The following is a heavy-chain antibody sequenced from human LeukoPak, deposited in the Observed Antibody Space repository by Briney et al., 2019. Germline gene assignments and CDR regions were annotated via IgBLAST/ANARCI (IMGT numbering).Heavy chain of an antibody. J-gene: IGHJ4*02. CDR3: ASRTVNSGSLLPFDY. Sequence: ASVKVSCKASGYTFTSYDINWVRQATGQGLEWMGWMNPNSGNTGYAQKFQGRVTITRNTSISTAYMELSSLRSDDTAVYYCASRTVNSGSLLPFDYWGQGTLVTVSS. CDR1: GYTFTSYD. CDR2: MNPNSGNT. V-gene: IGHV1-8*03. D-gene: IGHD1-26*01.